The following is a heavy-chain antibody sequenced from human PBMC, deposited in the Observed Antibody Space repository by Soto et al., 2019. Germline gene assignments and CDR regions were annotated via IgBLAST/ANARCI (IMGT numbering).Heavy chain of an antibody. Sequence: SETLSLTCTVSGGSISSGGYYWSWIRQHPGKGLEWIGYIYYSGSTYYNPSLKSRVTISVDTSKNQFSLKLSSVTAADTAVYYRARRPYDSSALRSFDYWGQGTLVTVSS. V-gene: IGHV4-31*03. CDR3: ARRPYDSSALRSFDY. J-gene: IGHJ4*02. CDR1: GGSISSGGYY. CDR2: IYYSGST. D-gene: IGHD3-22*01.